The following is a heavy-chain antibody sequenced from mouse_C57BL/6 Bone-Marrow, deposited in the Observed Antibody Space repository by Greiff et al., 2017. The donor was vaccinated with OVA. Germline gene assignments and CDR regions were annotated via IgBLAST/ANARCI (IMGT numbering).Heavy chain of an antibody. J-gene: IGHJ3*01. CDR2: IWSGGST. V-gene: IGHV2-2*01. CDR3: ARRALAY. Sequence: VKLQESGPGLVQPSQSLSITCTVSGFSLTSYGVHWVRQSPGKGLEWLGVIWSGGSTDYNAAFISRLSISKDNSKSQVFFKMNSLQADDTAIYYCARRALAYWGQGTLVTVSA. CDR1: GFSLTSYG.